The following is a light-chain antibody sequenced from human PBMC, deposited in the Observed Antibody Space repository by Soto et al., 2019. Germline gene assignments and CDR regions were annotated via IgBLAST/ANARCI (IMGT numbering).Light chain of an antibody. V-gene: IGKV3-15*01. CDR2: GAS. Sequence: EREITRSTATLSVSQGKRATLSCRASQSVSSNLAWYQQKPGQAPRLLIYGASSRATGIPVRFSGSGSGTEFTFACSIRQSEDFAVYYCQQYNKLLLTFGQGTRLEIK. CDR3: QQYNKLLLT. CDR1: QSVSSN. J-gene: IGKJ5*01.